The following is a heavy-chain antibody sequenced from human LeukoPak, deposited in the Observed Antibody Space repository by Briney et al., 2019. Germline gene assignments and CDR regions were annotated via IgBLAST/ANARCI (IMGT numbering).Heavy chain of an antibody. D-gene: IGHD3-22*01. Sequence: PSETLSLTCAVSGRPISSSNWWSWHRPPPGKGLEWIGEIYHSGSANYNPSLKSRVTISVDTSKNQFSLKLSSVTAADTAVYYCARRPAGGSGYYGCLIPGACRFDPWGQGTLVTVSS. CDR2: IYHSGSA. CDR3: ARRPAGGSGYYGCLIPGACRFDP. V-gene: IGHV4-4*02. CDR1: GRPISSSNW. J-gene: IGHJ5*02.